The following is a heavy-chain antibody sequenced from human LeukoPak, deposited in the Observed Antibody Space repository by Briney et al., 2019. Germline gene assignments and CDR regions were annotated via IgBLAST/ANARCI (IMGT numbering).Heavy chain of an antibody. Sequence: SETLSLTCTVSGASITAYYWSWIRQPAGKGLEWIGRIYTSGSTNYNPSLKSRVTISVDTSKNQFSLKLSSVTAADTAVYYCARGGYYYYYMDVWGKGTTVTISS. CDR1: GASITAYY. V-gene: IGHV4-4*07. CDR2: IYTSGST. J-gene: IGHJ6*03. CDR3: ARGGYYYYYMDV.